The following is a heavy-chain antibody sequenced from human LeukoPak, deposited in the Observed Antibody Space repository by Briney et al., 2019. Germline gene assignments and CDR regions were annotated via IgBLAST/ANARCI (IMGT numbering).Heavy chain of an antibody. D-gene: IGHD3-22*01. J-gene: IGHJ4*02. V-gene: IGHV4-61*02. CDR2: MYTSGTT. CDR1: GGSISSGSYY. Sequence: KPSETLSLTCTVSGGSISSGSYYWNWIRQPAGKGLEWIGRMYTSGTTNYNPSLKSRVTISVDTSKNQFSLKLSSVTAADTAVYYCARTASGYYLFDYWGQGTLVTVSS. CDR3: ARTASGYYLFDY.